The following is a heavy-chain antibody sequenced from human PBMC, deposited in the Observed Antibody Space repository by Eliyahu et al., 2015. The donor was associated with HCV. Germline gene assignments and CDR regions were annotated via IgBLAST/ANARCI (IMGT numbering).Heavy chain of an antibody. CDR2: IYSGGTT. V-gene: IGHV3-53*01. CDR3: GGQSGSRYYFDY. D-gene: IGHD1-26*01. J-gene: IGHJ4*02. Sequence: SWVRQAPGKGLEWVSVIYSGGTTYYADSVKGRFTISRDNSQNTLYLQMNSLRAEDTAVYYCGGQSGSRYYFDYWGQGTLVTVSS.